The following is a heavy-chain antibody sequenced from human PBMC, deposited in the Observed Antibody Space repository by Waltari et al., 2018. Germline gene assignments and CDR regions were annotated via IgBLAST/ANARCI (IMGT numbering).Heavy chain of an antibody. J-gene: IGHJ6*03. V-gene: IGHV4-39*07. CDR3: ASGQRDPSLYYYYYYMDV. Sequence: QLQLQESGPGLAKPLETLSLACTVTDGSISSSSYYWGWTRQPPGKVLELIGRIYYSGRTCYHPSLKSRVTISVDTSKNQFSLELSSVTAADTAVYYCASGQRDPSLYYYYYYMDVWGKGTTVTISS. CDR2: IYYSGRT. CDR1: DGSISSSSYY.